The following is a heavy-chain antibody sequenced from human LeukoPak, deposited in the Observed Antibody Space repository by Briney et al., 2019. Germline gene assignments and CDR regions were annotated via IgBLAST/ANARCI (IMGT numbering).Heavy chain of an antibody. CDR3: AKDRRIWFGELLSPGAY. CDR1: GFTFDDYT. V-gene: IGHV3-30*02. D-gene: IGHD3-10*01. Sequence: GGSLRLSCAASGFTFDDYTMHWVRQAPGKGLEWVAFIRYDGSNKYYADSVKGRFTISRGNSKNTLYLQMNSLRAEDTAVYYCAKDRRIWFGELLSPGAYWGQGTLVTVSS. CDR2: IRYDGSNK. J-gene: IGHJ4*02.